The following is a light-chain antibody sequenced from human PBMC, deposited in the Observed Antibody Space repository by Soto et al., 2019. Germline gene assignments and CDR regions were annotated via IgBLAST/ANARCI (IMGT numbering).Light chain of an antibody. CDR1: QGIANY. CDR2: GAS. CDR3: QKYNSAPFT. V-gene: IGKV1-27*01. Sequence: DIPMTQSPSSLSASLGDRVTITCRASQGIANYLGWYQQRPGKVPKLLIYGASTLQSVVPSRFSGSGSGTEFTLNISSLQPEDVATYYCQKYNSAPFTFGPGTKVDIK. J-gene: IGKJ3*01.